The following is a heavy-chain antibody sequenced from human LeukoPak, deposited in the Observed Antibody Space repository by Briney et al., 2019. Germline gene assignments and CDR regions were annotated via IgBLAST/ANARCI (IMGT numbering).Heavy chain of an antibody. J-gene: IGHJ5*02. CDR1: GGSITGSGNY. CDR2: IYYSGST. V-gene: IGHV4-39*01. CDR3: ARNHTDIVVVTGGWFDP. Sequence: SETLSLTCTVSGGSITGSGNYWGWIRQPPGKGLEWIGSIYYSGSTLYNPSLKSRVTISVDTSKNQFSLKLTSVTAADTAVYYCARNHTDIVVVTGGWFDPWGQGTLVTVSS. D-gene: IGHD2-21*02.